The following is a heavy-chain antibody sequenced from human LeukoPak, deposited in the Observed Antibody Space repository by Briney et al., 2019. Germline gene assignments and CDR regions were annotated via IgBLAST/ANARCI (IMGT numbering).Heavy chain of an antibody. D-gene: IGHD4-11*01. CDR1: GGSISSGGYY. V-gene: IGHV4-30-2*01. CDR2: IYHSGST. Sequence: SQTLSLTFTVSGGSISSGGYYWSWIRQPPGKGLEWIGYIYHSGSTYYNPSLKSRVTISVDRSKNQFSLKLSSVTAADTAVYYCAREWQYQFDYWGQGSLVTISS. CDR3: AREWQYQFDY. J-gene: IGHJ4*02.